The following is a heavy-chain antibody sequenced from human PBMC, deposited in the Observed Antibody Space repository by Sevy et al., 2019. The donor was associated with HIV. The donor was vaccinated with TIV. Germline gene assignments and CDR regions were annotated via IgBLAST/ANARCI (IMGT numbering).Heavy chain of an antibody. Sequence: GGSLRLSCAASGFTFSNYAMSWVRQAPGKGLEWVSTFSFGCGKINYADSVKGRFTISRDNSKNTLYLQMNNLRVEVTAIYYCAREGCTKPHDYWGQGTLVTVSS. CDR2: FSFGCGKI. V-gene: IGHV3-23*01. CDR3: AREGCTKPHDY. CDR1: GFTFSNYA. D-gene: IGHD2-8*01. J-gene: IGHJ4*02.